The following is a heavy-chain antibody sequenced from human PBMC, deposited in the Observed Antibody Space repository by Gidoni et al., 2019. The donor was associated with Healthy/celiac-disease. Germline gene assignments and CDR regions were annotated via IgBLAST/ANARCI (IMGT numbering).Heavy chain of an antibody. J-gene: IGHJ4*02. Sequence: QLQLHESGPVLVNTSETLSLTRAASGCSLSSSSYYWGWIRQPPGKGLEWIGRIYYSGSTYYNPSLKSGVTISVDTTKNQFSLKLSSVTAADTAVYYCARLGMGYGSRQTPYFDYWGQGTLVTVSS. CDR2: IYYSGST. V-gene: IGHV4-39*01. D-gene: IGHD3-10*01. CDR3: ARLGMGYGSRQTPYFDY. CDR1: GCSLSSSSYY.